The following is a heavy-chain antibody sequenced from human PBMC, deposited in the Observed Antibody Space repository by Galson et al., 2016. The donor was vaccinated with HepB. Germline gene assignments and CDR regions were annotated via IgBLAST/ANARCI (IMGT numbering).Heavy chain of an antibody. J-gene: IGHJ4*02. D-gene: IGHD5-24*01. Sequence: SETLSLTCTVSSVSISSYYWSWFRQPPEKGLEWIGYAFYSGITNYNPSLKSRVTISIDTSKNQFSLKLSSVTAADTAVYYCARGEGYNLYWGQGTLVTVSS. V-gene: IGHV4-59*08. CDR2: AFYSGIT. CDR3: ARGEGYNLY. CDR1: SVSISSYY.